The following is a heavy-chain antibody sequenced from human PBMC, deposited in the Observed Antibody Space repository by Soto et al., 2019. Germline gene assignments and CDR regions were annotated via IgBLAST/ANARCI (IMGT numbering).Heavy chain of an antibody. CDR3: ARLPVDTITSLDY. V-gene: IGHV3-74*01. CDR2: INSDGSSI. D-gene: IGHD3-3*01. Sequence: EVQLVESGGDLVQPGGFLRLSCATSGFTFSRYWMHWVRQVPGKGLVWVSRINSDGSSISYSDSVKGRFTISRDNAKNTLYLHMNSLRVEDTAVYYCARLPVDTITSLDYWGKGTLVTVSS. J-gene: IGHJ4*02. CDR1: GFTFSRYW.